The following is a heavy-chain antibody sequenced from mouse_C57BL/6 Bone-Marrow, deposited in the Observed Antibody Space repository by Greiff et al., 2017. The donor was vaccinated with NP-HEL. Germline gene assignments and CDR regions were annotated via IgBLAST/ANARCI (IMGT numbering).Heavy chain of an antibody. V-gene: IGHV1-9*01. Sequence: QVQLQQSGAELMKPGASVKLSCKATGYTFTGYWIEWVKQRPGHGLEWIGEILPGSGSTNYNEKFKGKATFTADTSSNTAYMQLSILTTEDSAIYYCARRDSNYDYAMDYWGQGTSVTVSS. CDR1: GYTFTGYW. CDR2: ILPGSGST. D-gene: IGHD2-5*01. J-gene: IGHJ4*01. CDR3: ARRDSNYDYAMDY.